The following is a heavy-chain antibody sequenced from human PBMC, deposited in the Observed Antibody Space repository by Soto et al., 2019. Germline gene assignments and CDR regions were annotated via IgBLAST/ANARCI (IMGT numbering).Heavy chain of an antibody. CDR1: GFTFSSYA. Sequence: EVQLLESEGGLVQPGGSLRLSCAASGFTFSSYAMSWVRQAPGKGLEWVSAISGSGGSTYYADSVKGRFTISRDNSKNTLYLQMNSLRAEDTAVYYCAKGPPGYCSSTSCSDYWGQGTLVTVSS. D-gene: IGHD2-2*01. CDR3: AKGPPGYCSSTSCSDY. J-gene: IGHJ4*02. CDR2: ISGSGGST. V-gene: IGHV3-23*01.